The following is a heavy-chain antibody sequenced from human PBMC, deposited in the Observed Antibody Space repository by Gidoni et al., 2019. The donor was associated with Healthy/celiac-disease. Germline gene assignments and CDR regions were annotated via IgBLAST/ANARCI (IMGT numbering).Heavy chain of an antibody. CDR3: ARGLVWGGWFDY. CDR2: IYYSGST. V-gene: IGHV4-39*01. Sequence: QLQLQESGPGLVKPSETLSLTCTVSGGSISSSSYYWGWIRQPPGKGLEWIGSIYYSGSTYYNPSLKSRVTISVDTSKNQFSLKLSSVTAADTAVYYCARGLVWGGWFDYWGQGTLVTVSS. CDR1: GGSISSSSYY. J-gene: IGHJ4*02. D-gene: IGHD6-19*01.